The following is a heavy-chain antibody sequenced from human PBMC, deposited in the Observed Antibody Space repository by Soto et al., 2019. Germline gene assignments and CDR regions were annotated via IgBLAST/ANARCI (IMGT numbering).Heavy chain of an antibody. Sequence: SETLSLTCAVSGGSISSGGYSWSWIRQPPGKGLEWIGYIYHSGSTYYNPSLKSRVTISVDRSKNQFSLKLSSVTAADTAVYYCARDSDYGDYEDYGMDVWGQGTTVTVSS. D-gene: IGHD4-17*01. J-gene: IGHJ6*02. CDR2: IYHSGST. CDR3: ARDSDYGDYEDYGMDV. CDR1: GGSISSGGYS. V-gene: IGHV4-30-2*01.